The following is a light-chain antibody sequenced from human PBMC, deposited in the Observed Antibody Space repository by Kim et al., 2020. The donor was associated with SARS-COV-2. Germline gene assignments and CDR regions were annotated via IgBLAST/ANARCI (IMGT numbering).Light chain of an antibody. Sequence: SVKLTGTLSSGHSSYIIAWHQQQPGKAPRYLMKLEGSGSYNKGSGVPDRFSGSSSGADHYLTISNLQSEDEADYYCETWDSNTRVFGGGTQLTVL. V-gene: IGLV4-60*03. J-gene: IGLJ3*02. CDR3: ETWDSNTRV. CDR2: LEGSGSY. CDR1: SGHSSYI.